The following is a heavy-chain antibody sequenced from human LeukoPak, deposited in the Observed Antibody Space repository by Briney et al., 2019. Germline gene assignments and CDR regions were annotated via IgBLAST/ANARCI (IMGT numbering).Heavy chain of an antibody. CDR3: AKGLGCSGGSCPRVYYGMDV. CDR1: GFTFASYA. Sequence: GGSLRLSCAASGFTFASYAMSWVRQAPGKGLEWVSAISGGGGTTYYADSVKGRFTTSRDNSKNTLYLQMNSLRAEDTAVYYCAKGLGCSGGSCPRVYYGMDVWGQGTTVTVSS. CDR2: ISGGGGTT. D-gene: IGHD2-15*01. V-gene: IGHV3-23*01. J-gene: IGHJ6*02.